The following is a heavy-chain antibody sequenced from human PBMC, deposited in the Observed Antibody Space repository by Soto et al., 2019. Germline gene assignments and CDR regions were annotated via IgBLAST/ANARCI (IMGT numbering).Heavy chain of an antibody. V-gene: IGHV3-30*18. Sequence: QVQLVESGGGVVQPGRSLRPSCAASGFTFSSYGMHWVRQAPGKGLEWVAGISYDGSNKYYADSVKGRFTISRDNSKNKLYLQMNSVRAEDTAVYYCAKVFITSREGFFDYWGQGTLVTVSS. J-gene: IGHJ4*02. CDR2: ISYDGSNK. CDR3: AKVFITSREGFFDY. D-gene: IGHD2-2*01. CDR1: GFTFSSYG.